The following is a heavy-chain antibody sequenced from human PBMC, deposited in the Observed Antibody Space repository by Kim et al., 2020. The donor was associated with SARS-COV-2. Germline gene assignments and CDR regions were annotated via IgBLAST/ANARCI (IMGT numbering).Heavy chain of an antibody. J-gene: IGHJ4*02. D-gene: IGHD3-22*01. Sequence: GGSLRLSCAASGFTFSSYGMHWVRQAPGKGLEWVAVISYDGSNKYYADSVKGRFTISRDNSKNTLYLQMNSLRAEDTAVYYCASPTYYYDSSGSFDYWGQGTLVTVSS. CDR3: ASPTYYYDSSGSFDY. CDR1: GFTFSSYG. CDR2: ISYDGSNK. V-gene: IGHV3-33*05.